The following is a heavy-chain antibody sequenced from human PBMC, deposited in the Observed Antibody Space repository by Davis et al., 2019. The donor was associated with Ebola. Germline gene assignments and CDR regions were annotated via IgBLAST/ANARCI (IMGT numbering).Heavy chain of an antibody. CDR1: GFTFSSYG. CDR3: AKVSGTEGFDY. Sequence: SLKISCAASGFTFSSYGIHWVRQAPGKGLEWVAVISYDGSNKYYADSVKGRFTISRDNSKNTLYLQMNSLRAEDTAVYYCAKVSGTEGFDYWGQGTLVTVSS. V-gene: IGHV3-30*18. D-gene: IGHD1-1*01. CDR2: ISYDGSNK. J-gene: IGHJ4*02.